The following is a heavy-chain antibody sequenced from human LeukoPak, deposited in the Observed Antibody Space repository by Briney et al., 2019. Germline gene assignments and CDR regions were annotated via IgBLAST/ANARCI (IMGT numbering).Heavy chain of an antibody. V-gene: IGHV4-4*07. CDR1: GGSISANY. Sequence: SETLSLTCTVSGGSISANYWIWMRQPAGKGLEYIGRIYSSGSTNYNPSLKSRVTMSVDTSKSQFSLKLTSVTAADTAVYYCARVYSSSSGREAFDIWGQGTKVTVSS. CDR2: IYSSGST. CDR3: ARVYSSSSGREAFDI. D-gene: IGHD6-6*01. J-gene: IGHJ3*02.